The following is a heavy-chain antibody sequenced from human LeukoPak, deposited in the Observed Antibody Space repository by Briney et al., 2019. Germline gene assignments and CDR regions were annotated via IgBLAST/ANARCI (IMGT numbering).Heavy chain of an antibody. J-gene: IGHJ6*02. CDR3: ARAQMIIYYYGMDV. Sequence: GGSLRLSCAASGFTFSSYAMHWVRQAPGKGQEWVAVISYDGSNKYYADSVKGRFTISRDNSKNTLYLQMNSLRAEDTAVYYCARAQMIIYYYGMDVWGQETTVTVSS. V-gene: IGHV3-30*04. CDR1: GFTFSSYA. CDR2: ISYDGSNK. D-gene: IGHD3-16*01.